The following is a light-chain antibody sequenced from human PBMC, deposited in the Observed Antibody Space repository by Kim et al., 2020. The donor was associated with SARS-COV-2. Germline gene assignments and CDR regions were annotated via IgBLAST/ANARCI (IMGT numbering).Light chain of an antibody. CDR1: SSDVGGYNY. CDR2: EVT. J-gene: IGLJ1*01. Sequence: SVTTSCTGTSSDVGGYNYVSWYQQHPGKAPKLMIYEVTKRPSGVPDRFSGSKSGNTASLTVSGLQAGDEADYYCSSYAGSNNRYVFGTGTKVTVL. V-gene: IGLV2-8*01. CDR3: SSYAGSNNRYV.